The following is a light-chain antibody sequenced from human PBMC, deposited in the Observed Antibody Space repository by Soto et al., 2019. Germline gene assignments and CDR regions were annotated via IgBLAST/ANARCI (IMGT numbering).Light chain of an antibody. CDR3: SSYTSSTTLSVV. J-gene: IGLJ2*01. CDR1: SSDVGGYNY. V-gene: IGLV2-14*01. Sequence: QSALTQPASVSGSPGQSITISCTGTSSDVGGYNYVSWYQQHPGKAPKLMIYRPSGVSNRFSGSKSGNTASLTISGLQAEDAADYYCSSYTSSTTLSVVFGGGTKLTVL.